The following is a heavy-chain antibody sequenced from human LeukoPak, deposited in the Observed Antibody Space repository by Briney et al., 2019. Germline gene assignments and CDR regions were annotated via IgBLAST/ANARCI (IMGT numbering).Heavy chain of an antibody. Sequence: GGSLRLSCAASGFTFDDYAMHWVRQAPGKGLEWVSGISWNSGSIGYADSVKGRFTISRDNAKNSLYLQMNSLRAEDTALYYCAKALGYNWYFDLWGRGTLVTVSS. D-gene: IGHD5-18*01. CDR1: GFTFDDYA. J-gene: IGHJ2*01. CDR3: AKALGYNWYFDL. V-gene: IGHV3-9*01. CDR2: ISWNSGSI.